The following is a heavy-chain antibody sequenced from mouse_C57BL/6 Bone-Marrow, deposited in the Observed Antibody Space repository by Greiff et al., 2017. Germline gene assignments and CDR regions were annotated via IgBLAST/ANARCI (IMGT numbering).Heavy chain of an antibody. CDR2: IYPGDGDT. CDR1: GYAFSSSW. J-gene: IGHJ1*03. V-gene: IGHV1-82*01. CDR3: ARLRYYYGSSRDFDV. Sequence: VKLQQSGPELVKPGASVKISCKASGYAFSSSWMNWVKQRPGKGLEWIGRIYPGDGDTNYNGKFKGKATLTADKSSSTAYMQLSSLTSEDSAVYFCARLRYYYGSSRDFDVWGTGTTVTVSS. D-gene: IGHD1-1*01.